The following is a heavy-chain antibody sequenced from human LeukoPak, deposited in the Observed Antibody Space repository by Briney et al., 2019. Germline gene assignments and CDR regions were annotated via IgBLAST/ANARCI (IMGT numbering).Heavy chain of an antibody. CDR1: GLTFRNFW. V-gene: IGHV3-7*01. CDR2: IKQDGSGQ. J-gene: IGHJ4*02. CDR3: ARSYGHSIDY. D-gene: IGHD3-10*01. Sequence: GGSLRLSCAASGLTFRNFWMCWVRQAPGKGLEWAATIKQDGSGQYYVDSVKGRFTISRDNAQNSLYLQMNNLRAEDTAVYYCARSYGHSIDYWGQGTLVTVSS.